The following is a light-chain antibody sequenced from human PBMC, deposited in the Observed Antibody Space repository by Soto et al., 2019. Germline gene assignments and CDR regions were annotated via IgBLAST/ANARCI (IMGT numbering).Light chain of an antibody. CDR3: SSYTSSSTPSV. J-gene: IGLJ1*01. CDR1: SSDVGGYNY. V-gene: IGLV2-14*01. Sequence: QSALTQPASVSGSPGQSITISCTGTSSDVGGYNYVSWYQQHPGKAPKLMIYEVSNRSSGVSNRFSGFKSGNTASLTISVLQAEYEADYYCSSYTSSSTPSVFGTGTKLTV. CDR2: EVS.